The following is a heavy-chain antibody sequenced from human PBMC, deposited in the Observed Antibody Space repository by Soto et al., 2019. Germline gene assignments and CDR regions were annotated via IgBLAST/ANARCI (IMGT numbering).Heavy chain of an antibody. CDR1: GFTFSNAW. CDR2: IKSKTDGGTT. D-gene: IGHD3-16*01. Sequence: GGSLRLSCATSGFTFSNAWMSWVRQAPGKGLEWVGRIKSKTDGGTTDYAAPVKGRFTISRDDSKNTLYLQMNSLKTEDTAVYYCTTGLLLAVGWNDYWGQGTLVTVSS. J-gene: IGHJ4*02. V-gene: IGHV3-15*01. CDR3: TTGLLLAVGWNDY.